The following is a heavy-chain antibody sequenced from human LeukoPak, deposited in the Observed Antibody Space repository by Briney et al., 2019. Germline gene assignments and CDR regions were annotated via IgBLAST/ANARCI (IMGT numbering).Heavy chain of an antibody. CDR3: ARHLDYYGSGSYEY. J-gene: IGHJ4*02. V-gene: IGHV4-59*08. D-gene: IGHD3-10*01. CDR2: IHYSGST. Sequence: PSETLSLTCSVSGGSISGSYWSWIRQPPGKGLEWIGYIHYSGSTDHNPSLKSRLTMSVDTSKNQFSLKLRSVTAADTAVYYCARHLDYYGSGSYEYWGQGTLVTVSS. CDR1: GGSISGSY.